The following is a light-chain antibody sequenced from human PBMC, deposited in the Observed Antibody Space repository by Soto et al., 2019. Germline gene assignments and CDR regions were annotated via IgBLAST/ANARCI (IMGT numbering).Light chain of an antibody. CDR3: LQDHEYAWT. CDR1: QSVSSY. Sequence: EIVLTQSPATLSLSPGERATLSCRASQSVSSYLAWYQQKPGQAPRLLIYDASNRATGIPARFSGSGSGTDFTLTISSLEPEDFATYYCLQDHEYAWTFGQGTKVEIK. J-gene: IGKJ1*01. CDR2: DAS. V-gene: IGKV3-11*01.